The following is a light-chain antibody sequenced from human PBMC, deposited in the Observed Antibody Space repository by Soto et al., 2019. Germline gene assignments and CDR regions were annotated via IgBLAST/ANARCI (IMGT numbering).Light chain of an antibody. J-gene: IGLJ1*01. CDR1: SSNIGGGYD. V-gene: IGLV1-40*01. CDR3: QSYDSSLTLYV. CDR2: GNS. Sequence: QSVLTQPPSVSGAPGQRVTISCTGSSSNIGGGYDVHWYQQLPGTAPKLLIYGNSNRPSGVPDRFSGSKSGTSASLAITGLQAEDEADYYCQSYDSSLTLYVFGTGTKLTVL.